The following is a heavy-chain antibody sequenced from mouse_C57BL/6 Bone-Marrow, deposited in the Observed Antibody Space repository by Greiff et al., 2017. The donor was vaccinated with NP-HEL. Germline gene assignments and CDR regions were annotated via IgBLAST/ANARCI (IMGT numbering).Heavy chain of an antibody. J-gene: IGHJ1*03. Sequence: QVQLQQPGAELVKPGASVKMSCKPSASTFTSSWITWLKQRPGQGLEWIGDIYPGSGSTNYNEKFKSKATLTVDTSSSTAYMQLSSLTSEDSAVYYCARFGYSNPDWYFDVWGTGTTVTVSS. V-gene: IGHV1-55*01. CDR1: ASTFTSSW. CDR3: ARFGYSNPDWYFDV. CDR2: IYPGSGST. D-gene: IGHD2-5*01.